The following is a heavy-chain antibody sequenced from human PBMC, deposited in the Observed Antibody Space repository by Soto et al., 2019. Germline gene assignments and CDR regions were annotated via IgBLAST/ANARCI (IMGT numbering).Heavy chain of an antibody. J-gene: IGHJ6*02. D-gene: IGHD3-3*01. CDR2: INPNSGGT. CDR3: ARERYDFWSGKRSYYYGMDV. CDR1: GYTLTGYY. V-gene: IGHV1-2*04. Sequence: QVQLVQSGAEVKKPGASVKVSCKASGYTLTGYYMHWVRQAPGQGLEWMGWINPNSGGTNYAQQFQGWVTMTRDTSISTAYMELSRLRSDDTAVYYCARERYDFWSGKRSYYYGMDVWGQGTTVTVSS.